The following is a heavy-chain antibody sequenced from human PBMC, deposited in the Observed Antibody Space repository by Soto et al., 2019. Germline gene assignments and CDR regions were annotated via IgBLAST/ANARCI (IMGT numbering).Heavy chain of an antibody. CDR2: IYWGDDK. D-gene: IGHD6-6*01. CDR1: GFSLSNRGVG. Sequence: GSGPTLVNPTQTLTLTCTSSGFSLSNRGVGVGWIRQPPGKALEWLALIYWGDDKRYSPSLKSRLTITKDTSKNQVVLTMTNMDPVDTAKYYCAHGRLVDFFDYWGQGTLVTVSS. V-gene: IGHV2-5*02. CDR3: AHGRLVDFFDY. J-gene: IGHJ4*02.